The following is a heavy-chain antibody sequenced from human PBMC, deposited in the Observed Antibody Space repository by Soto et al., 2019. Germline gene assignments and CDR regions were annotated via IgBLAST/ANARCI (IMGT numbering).Heavy chain of an antibody. CDR3: AKDRGRGLYTGTYSAFDI. CDR1: GFTFSSYA. V-gene: IGHV3-23*01. J-gene: IGHJ3*02. Sequence: EVQLLESGGGVVQPGGSLRLSCAASGFTFSSYAMSWVRQAPGKGLEWVSAISDSGGSTYYADSVKGRFTISRDNSKSTLYLPMNSLGAEDTAVYYCAKDRGRGLYTGTYSAFDIWGQGTMVTVSS. D-gene: IGHD1-26*01. CDR2: ISDSGGST.